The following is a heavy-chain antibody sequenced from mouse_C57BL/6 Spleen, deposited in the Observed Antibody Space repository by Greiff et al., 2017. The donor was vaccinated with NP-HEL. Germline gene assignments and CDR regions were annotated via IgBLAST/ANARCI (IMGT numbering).Heavy chain of an antibody. J-gene: IGHJ4*01. CDR2: INPYNGGT. CDR3: SRRVDPYYYAMDY. D-gene: IGHD1-1*01. Sequence: EVQLQQSGPVLVKPGASVKMSCKASGYTFTDYYMNWVKQSHGKSLEWIGVINPYNGGTSYNQKFKGKATLTVDKSSSTAYMELNSLTSEDSAVYCWSRRVDPYYYAMDYWGQGTSVTVSS. CDR1: GYTFTDYY. V-gene: IGHV1-19*01.